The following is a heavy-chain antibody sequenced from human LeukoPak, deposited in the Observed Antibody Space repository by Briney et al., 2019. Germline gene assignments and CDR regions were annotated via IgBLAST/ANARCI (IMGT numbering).Heavy chain of an antibody. J-gene: IGHJ5*02. CDR1: EYTFTSYD. CDR2: MNPNSGNT. CDR3: ARQGGALNSMYNWFDP. D-gene: IGHD2-21*01. Sequence: ASVKVSSKASEYTFTSYDINWVRQATGQGLEWMGWMNPNSGNTVYAQKFQGRVTMTRDTSISTAYMELSRLRSDDTAVYYCARQGGALNSMYNWFDPWGQGTLVTVSS. V-gene: IGHV1-8*01.